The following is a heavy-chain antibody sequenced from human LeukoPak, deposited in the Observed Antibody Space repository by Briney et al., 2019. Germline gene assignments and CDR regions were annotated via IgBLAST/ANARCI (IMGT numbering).Heavy chain of an antibody. CDR2: IKQDGSKK. CDR1: GFPFSSYW. D-gene: IGHD5-24*01. Sequence: GGSLRLSCVASGFPFSSYWMTWVRQAPGKGLEWVANIKQDGSKKSYVDSVKGRFTISRDNAKNSLYLQMISLRAEDTAIYYCTRVGYIDEGIDYWGQGTLVTVSS. V-gene: IGHV3-7*04. J-gene: IGHJ4*02. CDR3: TRVGYIDEGIDY.